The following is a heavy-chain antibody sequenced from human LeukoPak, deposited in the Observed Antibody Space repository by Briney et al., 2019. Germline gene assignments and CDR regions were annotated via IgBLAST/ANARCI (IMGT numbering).Heavy chain of an antibody. CDR3: ARDGDSSSWYWRGWFDP. J-gene: IGHJ5*02. D-gene: IGHD6-13*01. V-gene: IGHV1-18*01. Sequence: ASVTVSCTASGYIFSNFFSSYGITWVRQAPGQGLEWMGWISPYNGKTKFAQKFQGIVTMTTETSTSTAYMELRRLRSDDTAVYYCARDGDSSSWYWRGWFDPWGQGTLVTVSS. CDR2: ISPYNGKT. CDR1: GYIFSNFFSSYG.